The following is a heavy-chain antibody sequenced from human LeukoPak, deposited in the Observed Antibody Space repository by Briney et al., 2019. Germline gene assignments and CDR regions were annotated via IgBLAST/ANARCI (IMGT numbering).Heavy chain of an antibody. CDR2: IYYTGST. J-gene: IGHJ4*02. D-gene: IGHD5-24*01. CDR3: ARHTTISPLYFDN. Sequence: SETLSLTCTVSDGSISSGSYYWGWIRQPPGKGLEWIGSIYYTGSTYYSPSLKSRVTISVDTSKNQFSLKVRSVTAADTAVYYCARHTTISPLYFDNWGQGTLVTVSS. CDR1: DGSISSGSYY. V-gene: IGHV4-39*01.